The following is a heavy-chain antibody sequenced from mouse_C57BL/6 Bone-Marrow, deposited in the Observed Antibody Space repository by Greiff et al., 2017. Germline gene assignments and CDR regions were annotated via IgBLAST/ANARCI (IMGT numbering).Heavy chain of an antibody. J-gene: IGHJ3*01. V-gene: IGHV5-17*01. Sequence: EVMLVESGGGLVKPGGSLKLSCAASGFTFSDSGMHWVRQAPEKGLEWVAYISSGSSTIYYADTVKGRFTISRDNAKNTLFLQMTSLRSEDTAMYYCARELRLLFAYWGQGTLVTVSA. CDR3: ARELRLLFAY. CDR2: ISSGSSTI. D-gene: IGHD3-2*02. CDR1: GFTFSDSG.